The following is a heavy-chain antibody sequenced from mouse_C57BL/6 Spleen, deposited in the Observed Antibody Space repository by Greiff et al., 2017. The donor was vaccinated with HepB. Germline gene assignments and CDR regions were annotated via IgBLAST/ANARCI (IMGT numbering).Heavy chain of an antibody. CDR2: IYPGSGNT. Sequence: QVQLKQSGPELVKPGASVKISCKASGYSFTSYYIHWVKQRPGQGLEWIGWIYPGSGNTKYNEKFKGKATLTADTSSSTAYMQLSSLTSEDSAVYYCARGGTVVAPYAMDYWGQGTSVTVSS. V-gene: IGHV1-66*01. CDR1: GYSFTSYY. J-gene: IGHJ4*01. D-gene: IGHD1-1*01. CDR3: ARGGTVVAPYAMDY.